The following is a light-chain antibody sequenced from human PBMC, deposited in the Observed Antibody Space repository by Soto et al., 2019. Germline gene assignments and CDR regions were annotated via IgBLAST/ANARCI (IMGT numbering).Light chain of an antibody. Sequence: EIVLTQSPGPLSLSPGERATLSCRANQGVCGSYLAWYQHIPGQAPRLLIYGASSRATGIPDRFSGSGSGTDFTLAISRLEPEDFAVYYCQQYGSSPGTFGQGTKLEI. CDR3: QQYGSSPGT. V-gene: IGKV3-20*01. CDR2: GAS. J-gene: IGKJ2*01. CDR1: QGVCGSY.